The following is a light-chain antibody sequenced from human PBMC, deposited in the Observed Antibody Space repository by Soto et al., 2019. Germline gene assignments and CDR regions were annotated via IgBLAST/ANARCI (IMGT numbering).Light chain of an antibody. Sequence: QSALTQPPSVSGSPGQSVTISCTGTSSDVGSYNRVSWYQQPPGTAPKLMIYEVSNRPSGVPDRFSGSKSGNTASLTISGLQAEGEADYYCSSYTSSSTYVFGTGTQLTVL. V-gene: IGLV2-18*02. CDR1: SSDVGSYNR. J-gene: IGLJ1*01. CDR3: SSYTSSSTYV. CDR2: EVS.